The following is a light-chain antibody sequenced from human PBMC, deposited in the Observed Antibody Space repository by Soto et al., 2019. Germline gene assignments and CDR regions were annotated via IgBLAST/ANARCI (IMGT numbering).Light chain of an antibody. Sequence: SGLTHPPSGSGAPGRRVTISCTASSSNIGAGYDVHWYQQRPGTAPKLLIYGYKNRPSGVPARISGSKSGTSASQAITGLQAEDAAEYYCQSYDSSLSGSYVFGTGTKVTVL. J-gene: IGLJ1*01. V-gene: IGLV1-40*01. CDR3: QSYDSSLSGSYV. CDR1: SSNIGAGYD. CDR2: GYK.